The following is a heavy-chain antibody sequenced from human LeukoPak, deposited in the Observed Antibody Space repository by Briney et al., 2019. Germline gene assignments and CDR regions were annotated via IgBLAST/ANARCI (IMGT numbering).Heavy chain of an antibody. CDR1: GYTFTGYY. Sequence: ASVKVSCKASGYTFTGYYMHWVRQAPGQGLEWMGWINPNSGGTNYAQKFQGRVTMTRDTSISTAYMELSRLRSDDTAVYYCAKGPFVLVVTPVAGWFAPWGQGTLVIVSS. V-gene: IGHV1-2*02. D-gene: IGHD2-8*02. CDR3: AKGPFVLVVTPVAGWFAP. J-gene: IGHJ5*02. CDR2: INPNSGGT.